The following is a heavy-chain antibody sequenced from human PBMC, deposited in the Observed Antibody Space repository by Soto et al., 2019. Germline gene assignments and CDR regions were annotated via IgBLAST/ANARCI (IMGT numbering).Heavy chain of an antibody. V-gene: IGHV4-61*01. J-gene: IGHJ6*02. CDR3: AILTKPTAVTTAFRGGYGLDV. CDR1: GGSVSSGNYF. Sequence: SETLSLTCTVSGGSVSSGNYFWSWIRQPPGKGLEWIGYIHSSGSTNYNPSLKNRVTISVDTSRNQFSLKLTSVTAADTAVYYCAILTKPTAVTTAFRGGYGLDVWGQGTTVTVSS. CDR2: IHSSGST. D-gene: IGHD4-17*01.